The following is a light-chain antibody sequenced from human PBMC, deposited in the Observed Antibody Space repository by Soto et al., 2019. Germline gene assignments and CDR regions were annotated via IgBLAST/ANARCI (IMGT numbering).Light chain of an antibody. CDR1: RSDVGGYNY. V-gene: IGLV2-14*01. CDR3: CSYTTSNTRQIV. J-gene: IGLJ1*01. CDR2: DVS. Sequence: SVLAQPASLSGSPGQSITISCTGTRSDVGGYNYVSWYQQHPGKAPKFMIYDVSNRPSGVSNRFSGSKSGNTASLTISGLQAEDEADYYCCSYTTSNTRQIVFGTGTKVTVL.